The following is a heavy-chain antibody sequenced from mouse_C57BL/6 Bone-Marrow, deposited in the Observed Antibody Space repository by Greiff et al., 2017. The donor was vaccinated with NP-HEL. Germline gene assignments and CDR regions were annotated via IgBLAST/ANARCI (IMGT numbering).Heavy chain of an antibody. V-gene: IGHV15-2*01. Sequence: VQLQESGSELRSPGSSVKLSCKDFDSEVFPIAYMSWVRQKPGHGFEWIGGILPSIGRTIYGEKFEDKATLDADTLSNTAYVELNSLTSEDSAIYYCARNLYGSSSYYYAMDYWGQGTSVTVSS. D-gene: IGHD1-1*01. CDR2: ILPSIGRT. CDR1: DSEVFPIAY. J-gene: IGHJ4*01. CDR3: ARNLYGSSSYYYAMDY.